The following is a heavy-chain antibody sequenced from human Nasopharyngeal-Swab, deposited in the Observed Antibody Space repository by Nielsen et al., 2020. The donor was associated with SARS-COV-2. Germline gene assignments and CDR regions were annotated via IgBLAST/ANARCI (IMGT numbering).Heavy chain of an antibody. J-gene: IGHJ4*02. CDR1: GFTFADYA. D-gene: IGHD4-23*01. CDR2: ISWNSGSI. CDR3: AKAYLDYGGKPREYFDY. Sequence: SAASGFTFADYAMHWVRQAPGKGLEWVSGISWNSGSIGYADSVKGRFTIPRDNAKYSLYLEMNSLRAEDTALYYCAKAYLDYGGKPREYFDYRGQGTLVTVSS. V-gene: IGHV3-9*01.